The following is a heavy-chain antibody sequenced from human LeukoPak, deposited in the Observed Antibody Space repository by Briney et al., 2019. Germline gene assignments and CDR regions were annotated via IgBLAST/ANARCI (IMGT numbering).Heavy chain of an antibody. D-gene: IGHD5-24*01. CDR2: IYYSGST. Sequence: SETLSLTCTVSGGSISSSSYYWGWLRQPPGKGLEWLGSIYYSGSTYYNPSLKSRVTISVDTSKNQFSLKLSSVTAADTAVYYCARDWEMATISGLFDYWGQGTLVTVSS. CDR3: ARDWEMATISGLFDY. V-gene: IGHV4-39*07. CDR1: GGSISSSSYY. J-gene: IGHJ4*02.